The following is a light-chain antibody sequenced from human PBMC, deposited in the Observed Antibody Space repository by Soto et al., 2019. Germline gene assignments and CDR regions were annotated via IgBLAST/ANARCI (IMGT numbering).Light chain of an antibody. CDR1: QGIDSS. CDR3: QQLHDYPIT. V-gene: IGKV1-9*01. Sequence: ILLTPSPSSLSASVGIRVPITCRASQGIDSSFAWYQEKPGEAPKWLSYAASSLQSVVPSRFSCSGSGTDFTLTISSLQPKDFATYYCQQLHDYPITCGQGTRLEI. J-gene: IGKJ5*01. CDR2: AAS.